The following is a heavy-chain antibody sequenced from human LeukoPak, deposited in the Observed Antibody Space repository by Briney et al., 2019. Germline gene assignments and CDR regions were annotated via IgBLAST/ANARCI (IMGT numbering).Heavy chain of an antibody. J-gene: IGHJ6*03. V-gene: IGHV3-53*01. CDR2: IYSGGTT. Sequence: GGSLRLSCAVSGFIVTGNYMTWVRLAPGKGLEWVSTIYSGGTTFYTDSVRGRFTISRDNSKNTLYLQMNSLRAEDAAIYYCARVLYYYASVSYNYYMDVWGKGTTVTVSS. CDR1: GFIVTGNY. D-gene: IGHD3-10*01. CDR3: ARVLYYYASVSYNYYMDV.